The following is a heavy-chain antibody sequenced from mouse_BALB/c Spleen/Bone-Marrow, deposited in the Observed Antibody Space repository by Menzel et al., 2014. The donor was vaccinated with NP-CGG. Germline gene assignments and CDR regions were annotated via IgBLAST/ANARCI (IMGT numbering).Heavy chain of an antibody. Sequence: QVQLQQPGSVLVRPGASVKLSCKASGYTFTNSWIHWAKQRPGQGLERIGEIHPNSGNTNYNEKFKGKVTLTADISSSTAYVDLSSLTSEDSAVYYCARHHRYAYYFDYWGQGTTLTVSS. CDR2: IHPNSGNT. J-gene: IGHJ2*01. D-gene: IGHD2-14*01. CDR3: ARHHRYAYYFDY. CDR1: GYTFTNSW. V-gene: IGHV1S130*01.